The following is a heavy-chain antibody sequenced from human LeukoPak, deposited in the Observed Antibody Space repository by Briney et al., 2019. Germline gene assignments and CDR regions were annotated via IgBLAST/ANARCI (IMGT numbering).Heavy chain of an antibody. CDR1: GFTLNGYW. CDR2: INSDGSTT. J-gene: IGHJ4*02. D-gene: IGHD3-3*01. Sequence: SGGSLRLSCAAPGFTLNGYWMHWVRQAPGKGLVWVSRINSDGSTTSYADSVKGRFTISRDNSKNTLYLQMNSLRAEDTAVYYCARDTYYDFWSGYYSGGLDYWGQGTLVTVS. CDR3: ARDTYYDFWSGYYSGGLDY. V-gene: IGHV3-74*01.